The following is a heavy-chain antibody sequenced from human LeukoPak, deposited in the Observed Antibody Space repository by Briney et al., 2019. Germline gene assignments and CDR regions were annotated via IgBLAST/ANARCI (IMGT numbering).Heavy chain of an antibody. J-gene: IGHJ6*03. CDR2: IKQDGSEK. V-gene: IGHV3-7*01. Sequence: SGGSLRLSCAASGFTFSSYWMSWVRQAPGKGLEWVANIKQDGSEKYYVDSVKGRFTISRDNAKNSLYLQMNSLRAEDPAVYYCAKGGSPSKKFWSGYLGNYYYMDVWGKGTTVTVSS. CDR3: AKGGSPSKKFWSGYLGNYYYMDV. CDR1: GFTFSSYW. D-gene: IGHD3-3*01.